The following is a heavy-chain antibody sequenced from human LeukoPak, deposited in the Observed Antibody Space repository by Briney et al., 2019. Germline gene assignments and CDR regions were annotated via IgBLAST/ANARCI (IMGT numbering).Heavy chain of an antibody. CDR1: GGTFSTYG. CDR2: IIPILGTA. V-gene: IGHV1-69*13. CDR3: ARDYGSSWYFFDY. Sequence: SVKVSCKASGGTFSTYGISWVRQAPGQGLEWMGGIIPILGTAKYAQKFRGRVTITADESTSTAYMELSSLRSEDTAVYYCARDYGSSWYFFDYWGQGTLVIVSS. D-gene: IGHD6-13*01. J-gene: IGHJ4*02.